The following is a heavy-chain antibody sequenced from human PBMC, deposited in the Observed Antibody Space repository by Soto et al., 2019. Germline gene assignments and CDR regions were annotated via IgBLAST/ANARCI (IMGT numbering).Heavy chain of an antibody. CDR2: IIPIFGTA. J-gene: IGHJ6*02. CDR3: ARDPGVVAATQYYYYGMDV. V-gene: IGHV1-69*13. D-gene: IGHD2-15*01. Sequence: SVKVSCKASGGTFSSYAISWVRQAPGQGLEWMGGIIPIFGTANYAQKFQGRVTITADESTSTAYMELSSLRSEDTAVYYCARDPGVVAATQYYYYGMDVWGQGTTVTAP. CDR1: GGTFSSYA.